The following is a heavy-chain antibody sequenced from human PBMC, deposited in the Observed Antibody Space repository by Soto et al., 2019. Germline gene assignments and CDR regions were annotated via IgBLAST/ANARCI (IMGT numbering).Heavy chain of an antibody. CDR2: ISAYNGNT. J-gene: IGHJ4*02. Sequence: ASVKVSCKASGYTFTSYGISWVRQAPGQGLEWMGWISAYNGNTNYAQKLQGRVTMTTDTSTSTAYMELRSLRSDDTAVYYCARDNFIPVAGPCVYWGEGTLMTVSS. CDR3: ARDNFIPVAGPCVY. D-gene: IGHD6-19*01. V-gene: IGHV1-18*01. CDR1: GYTFTSYG.